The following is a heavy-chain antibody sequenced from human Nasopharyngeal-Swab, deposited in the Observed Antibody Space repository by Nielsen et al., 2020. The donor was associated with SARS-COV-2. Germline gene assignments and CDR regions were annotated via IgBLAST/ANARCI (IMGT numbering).Heavy chain of an antibody. CDR1: GFTFSNAW. D-gene: IGHD1-26*01. CDR3: TTIVGANGGDDY. Sequence: GESLKISCAASGFTFSNAWMNWVRLAPGKGLEWVGRVKSKTDGGTTDYAAPVKGRFTISRDDSKNTVYLQMNSLKTEDTAVYYCTTIVGANGGDDYWGQGTLATVSS. J-gene: IGHJ4*02. CDR2: VKSKTDGGTT. V-gene: IGHV3-15*01.